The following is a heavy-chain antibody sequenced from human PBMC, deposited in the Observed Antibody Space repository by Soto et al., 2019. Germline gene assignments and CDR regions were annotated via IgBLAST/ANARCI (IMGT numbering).Heavy chain of an antibody. Sequence: GGSLRLSCAASGFTFNSSAMSWVRQAPGKGLEWVSTTSGGAGSTYYADSVKGRFTISRDNSKNTLYLQMNSLRADDTAVYYCAKGRYRIGWYDPYFDYWGQGTLVTVYS. CDR1: GFTFNSSA. J-gene: IGHJ4*02. V-gene: IGHV3-23*01. CDR3: AKGRYRIGWYDPYFDY. D-gene: IGHD6-19*01. CDR2: TSGGAGST.